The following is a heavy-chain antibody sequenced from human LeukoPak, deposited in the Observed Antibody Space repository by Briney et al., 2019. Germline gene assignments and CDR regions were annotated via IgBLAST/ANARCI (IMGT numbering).Heavy chain of an antibody. D-gene: IGHD6-13*01. V-gene: IGHV3-30*02. CDR2: IRYDGSNK. Sequence: PGGSLRLSCAASGFTFSSYGMHWVRQAPGKGLEWVAFIRYDGSNKYYADSVKGRFTISRDNSKNTLYLQMNSLRAEDTAVYYCAKGSSSWYLLAPYYFDYWGQGTLVTVSS. J-gene: IGHJ4*02. CDR3: AKGSSSWYLLAPYYFDY. CDR1: GFTFSSYG.